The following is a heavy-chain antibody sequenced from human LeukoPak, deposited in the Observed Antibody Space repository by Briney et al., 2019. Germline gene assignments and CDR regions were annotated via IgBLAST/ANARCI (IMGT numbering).Heavy chain of an antibody. Sequence: GSLLLSFAASGFIFDSYAMSWVRPAPGKGLEWVSAVSRFGGTTYYSDSAKGRFTISRDNSNNTVYLQMNSLRVGDTALYYCVKHVGSRWSNNRFDPWGQGTLVTVS. CDR1: GFIFDSYA. J-gene: IGHJ5*02. V-gene: IGHV3-23*01. CDR2: VSRFGGTT. CDR3: VKHVGSRWSNNRFDP. D-gene: IGHD6-13*01.